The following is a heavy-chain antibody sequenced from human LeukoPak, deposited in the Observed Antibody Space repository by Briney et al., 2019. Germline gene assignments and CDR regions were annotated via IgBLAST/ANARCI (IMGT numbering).Heavy chain of an antibody. CDR1: GDTSSSYA. V-gene: IGHV3-23*01. J-gene: IGHJ4*02. CDR2: GSGSGGST. D-gene: IGHD2-2*01. CDR3: AKAIVAGAPGRFDY. Sequence: WGSLRLSCAASGDTSSSYAMSWGRQAPGKGLELVSGGSGSGGSTYYADPVNVRCTISRDNSKNTLYLQINTLRPEDTAMYYCAKAIVAGAPGRFDYWGQGTLVTVSS.